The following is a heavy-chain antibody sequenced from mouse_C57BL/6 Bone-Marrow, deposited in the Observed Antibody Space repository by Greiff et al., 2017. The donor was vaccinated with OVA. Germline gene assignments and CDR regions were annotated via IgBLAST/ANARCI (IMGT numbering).Heavy chain of an antibody. CDR2: INPNNGGT. V-gene: IGHV1-26*01. J-gene: IGHJ1*03. CDR3: ASPGGLRRDWYFDV. D-gene: IGHD2-4*01. Sequence: VQLQQSGPELVKPGASVKISCKASGYTFTDYYMNWVKQSHGKSLEWIGDINPNNGGTSYNQKFKGKATLTVDKSSSTAYMELRSLTSEDSAVYYCASPGGLRRDWYFDVWGTGTTVTVSS. CDR1: GYTFTDYY.